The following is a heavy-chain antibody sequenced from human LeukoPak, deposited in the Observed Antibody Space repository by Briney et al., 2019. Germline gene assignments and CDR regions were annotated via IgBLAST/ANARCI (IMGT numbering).Heavy chain of an antibody. CDR3: ARVEDYSDPFGGNYYYYMDV. V-gene: IGHV3-20*03. CDR1: GFTFDDYG. J-gene: IGHJ6*03. CDR2: INWNGGST. D-gene: IGHD4-17*01. Sequence: RPGGSLRLSFAASGFTFDDYGMSWVRQAPGMGLEWVSGINWNGGSTGYADSVKGRFTISRDNAKNSLYLQMNSLRAEDTAVYYCARVEDYSDPFGGNYYYYMDVWGKGTTVTVSS.